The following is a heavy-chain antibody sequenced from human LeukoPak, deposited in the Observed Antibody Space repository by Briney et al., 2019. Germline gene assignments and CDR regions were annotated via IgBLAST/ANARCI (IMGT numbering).Heavy chain of an antibody. CDR2: IYPGDSDT. Sequence: GESLKISCKGSGYSFNSYWIGWVRQMPGKGLEWMGIIYPGDSDTRYSPSFQGQVTISADKSISTAYLQWSSLKASDTAMYYCARGQGDSSGYYSFDYWGQGTLVTVSS. D-gene: IGHD3-22*01. CDR1: GYSFNSYW. V-gene: IGHV5-51*01. CDR3: ARGQGDSSGYYSFDY. J-gene: IGHJ4*02.